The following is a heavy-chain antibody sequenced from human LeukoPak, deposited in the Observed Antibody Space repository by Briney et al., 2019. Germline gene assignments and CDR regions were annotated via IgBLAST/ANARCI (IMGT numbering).Heavy chain of an antibody. J-gene: IGHJ6*02. CDR3: AVGGYQDDYYYYYGMDV. Sequence: SETLSLTCTVSGGSISSYYWSWIRQPPGKGLEWIGYIYYSGSTNYNPSLMSRVTISVDTSKNQSSLKLSSVTAADTAVYYCAVGGYQDDYYYYYGMDVWGQGTTVTVSS. V-gene: IGHV4-59*01. D-gene: IGHD2-2*01. CDR2: IYYSGST. CDR1: GGSISSYY.